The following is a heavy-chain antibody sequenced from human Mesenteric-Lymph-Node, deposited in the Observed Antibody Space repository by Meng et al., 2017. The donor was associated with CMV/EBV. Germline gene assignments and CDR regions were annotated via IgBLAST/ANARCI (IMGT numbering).Heavy chain of an antibody. V-gene: IGHV3-13*01. Sequence: GGSLRLSCEASGFTFSSYWMHWVRQSTGKGLEWVSRIGTTGDTYYPGSVKGRFTISRENAKNSLYLQMNSLRAGDTAVYYCARGNPPSIAAAEYYFDYWGQGTLVTVSS. CDR3: ARGNPPSIAAAEYYFDY. CDR1: GFTFSSYW. D-gene: IGHD6-13*01. CDR2: IGTTGDT. J-gene: IGHJ4*02.